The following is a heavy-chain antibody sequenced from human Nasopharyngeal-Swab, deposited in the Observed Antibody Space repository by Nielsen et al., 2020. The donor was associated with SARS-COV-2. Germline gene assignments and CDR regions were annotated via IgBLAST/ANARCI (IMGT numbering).Heavy chain of an antibody. Sequence: GESLKIYCAASGFTFSSYSMNWVRQAPGQGLEWVSYISSSGSTIYYADSVKGRFTIPRENAKNSLYLQMNSLRAEDTAVYYCASTYNYYGDYYYGMDVWGQGTTVTVSS. CDR3: ASTYNYYGDYYYGMDV. J-gene: IGHJ6*02. CDR1: GFTFSSYS. CDR2: ISSSGSTI. V-gene: IGHV3-48*04. D-gene: IGHD1-20*01.